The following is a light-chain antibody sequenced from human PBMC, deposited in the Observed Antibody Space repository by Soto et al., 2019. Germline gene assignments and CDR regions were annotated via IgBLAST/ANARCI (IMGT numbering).Light chain of an antibody. V-gene: IGLV2-8*01. Sequence: QSALTQPPSASGSPGQSVTISCTGTSSDVGGYNYVSWYQQHPGKAPKLMIYEVSKRPSGVPDRFTGSTSGNTASLTVSGLQAEDEADYYCSSYAGSNNYVVGTGTKVTVL. CDR3: SSYAGSNNYV. CDR2: EVS. J-gene: IGLJ1*01. CDR1: SSDVGGYNY.